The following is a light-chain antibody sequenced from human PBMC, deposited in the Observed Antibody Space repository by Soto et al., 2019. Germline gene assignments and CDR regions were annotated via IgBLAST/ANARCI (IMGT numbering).Light chain of an antibody. V-gene: IGKV1-39*01. CDR2: AAS. CDR1: QSIISY. J-gene: IGKJ2*01. Sequence: DIQVTQSPSSLSASVGDRVTITCRASQSIISYLNWYQQKPGKAPKLLIYAASSLQSGVPSRFSGSGSGTDFTLTISSLQPEDFATYYCQQSYNPPHTFGQGTRLEIK. CDR3: QQSYNPPHT.